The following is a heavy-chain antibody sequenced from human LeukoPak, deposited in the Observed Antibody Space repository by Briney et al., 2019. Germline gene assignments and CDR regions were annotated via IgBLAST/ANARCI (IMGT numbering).Heavy chain of an antibody. J-gene: IGHJ6*03. D-gene: IGHD5-18*01. CDR2: IRSKAYGGTT. Sequence: GGSLRLSCTASGFTFGDYAMSWVRQAPGKGLEWVGFIRSKAYGGTTEYAASVKGRFTISRDDSKSIAYLQMNSLKIEDTAVYYCTRDSGYSYYYYMDVWGKGTTVTISS. CDR1: GFTFGDYA. CDR3: TRDSGYSYYYYMDV. V-gene: IGHV3-49*04.